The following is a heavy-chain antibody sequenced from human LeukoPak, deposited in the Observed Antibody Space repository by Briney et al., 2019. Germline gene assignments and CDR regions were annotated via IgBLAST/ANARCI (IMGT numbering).Heavy chain of an antibody. CDR1: GYTFTSYG. V-gene: IGHV1-18*01. CDR2: ISGYNGNT. CDR3: ARGGWYYYESSGYYLIDN. Sequence: ASVKVSCKASGYTFTSYGISWVRQAPGQGLEWMGWISGYNGNTKYAQKFQARVTLTTDTSTSTAYMELWSLRSDDTALYYCARGGWYYYESSGYYLIDNWGQGTLVTVSS. D-gene: IGHD3-22*01. J-gene: IGHJ4*02.